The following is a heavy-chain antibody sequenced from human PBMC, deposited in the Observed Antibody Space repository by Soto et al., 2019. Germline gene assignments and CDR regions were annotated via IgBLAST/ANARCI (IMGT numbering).Heavy chain of an antibody. J-gene: IGHJ4*02. Sequence: PGGSLILSCAASGFTFSGSAMHWVRQASGKGLEWVGRIRSKANSYATAYAASVKGRFTISRDDSKNTAYLQMNSLKTEDTAVYYCTRGIAVAGCDYWGQGTLVTVSS. CDR3: TRGIAVAGCDY. V-gene: IGHV3-73*01. CDR2: IRSKANSYAT. D-gene: IGHD6-19*01. CDR1: GFTFSGSA.